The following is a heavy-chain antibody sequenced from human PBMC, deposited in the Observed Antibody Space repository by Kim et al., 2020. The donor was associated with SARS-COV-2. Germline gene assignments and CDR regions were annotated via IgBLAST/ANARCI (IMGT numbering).Heavy chain of an antibody. D-gene: IGHD5-18*01. J-gene: IGHJ3*02. CDR3: AKSLDTAIPGGAFDI. Sequence: SVKGQFTLTRANSKNTLYLHMNSLRAEDTAVYYCAKSLDTAIPGGAFDIWGQGTMVTVSS. V-gene: IGHV3-23*01.